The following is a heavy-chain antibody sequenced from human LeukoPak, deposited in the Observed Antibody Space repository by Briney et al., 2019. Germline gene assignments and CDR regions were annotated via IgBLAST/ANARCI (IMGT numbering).Heavy chain of an antibody. CDR2: IRSIGNRYAT. Sequence: GESLLSSSAASGFTFSGSAMHWVRQASGKGLEWVGRIRSIGNRYATAYAASVKGRFTISRDDSKNTAYLQMNSLKSEDTAVYYSTPLDYWGEGTGDPLSS. CDR3: TPLDY. CDR1: GFTFSGSA. J-gene: IGHJ4*02. V-gene: IGHV3-73*01.